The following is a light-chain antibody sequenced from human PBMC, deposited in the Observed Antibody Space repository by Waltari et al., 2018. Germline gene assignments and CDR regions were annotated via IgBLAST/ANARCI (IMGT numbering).Light chain of an antibody. V-gene: IGKV3-11*01. Sequence: EIVLTQSPATLSLSPGDRATLPCRASQNVNMYLAWYQQKPGQGPRLLIYDATDRAAGVPARFSGSGSGTEFTLTISSLEPEDVAVYYCQQSYSTPFTFGPGTKVDI. CDR3: QQSYSTPFT. CDR2: DAT. J-gene: IGKJ3*01. CDR1: QNVNMY.